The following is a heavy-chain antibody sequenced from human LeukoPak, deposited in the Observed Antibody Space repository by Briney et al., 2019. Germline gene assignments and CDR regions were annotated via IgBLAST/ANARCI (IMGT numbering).Heavy chain of an antibody. J-gene: IGHJ6*03. CDR3: AKESVGLVHYYYYYMDV. CDR2: ISGSGGST. Sequence: GGSLRLSCAASGFTFSSYAMSWVRQAPGKGLERVSTISGSGGSTYYADSVKGRFTISRDNSKNTLYLQMNSLRAEDTAVYYCAKESVGLVHYYYYYMDVWGKGTTVTVSS. D-gene: IGHD6-19*01. CDR1: GFTFSSYA. V-gene: IGHV3-23*01.